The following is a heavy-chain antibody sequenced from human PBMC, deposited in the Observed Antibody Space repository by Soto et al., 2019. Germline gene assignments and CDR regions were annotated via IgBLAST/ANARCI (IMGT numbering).Heavy chain of an antibody. CDR2: IYYSGST. Sequence: SETLSLTCTVSGGSISSGSYYWGWIRQPPGKGLEWIGSIYYSGSTYYNPSLKSRVTISVDTSKNQFSLKLSSVTAADTAVYYCARVDIVVVVAATEAGVFDSWGQGTLVTVSS. J-gene: IGHJ4*02. D-gene: IGHD2-15*01. CDR1: GGSISSGSYY. CDR3: ARVDIVVVVAATEAGVFDS. V-gene: IGHV4-39*01.